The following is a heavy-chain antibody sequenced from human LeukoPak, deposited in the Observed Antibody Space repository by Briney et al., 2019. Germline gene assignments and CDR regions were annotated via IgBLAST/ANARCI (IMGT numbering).Heavy chain of an antibody. CDR2: IYTSGST. V-gene: IGHV4-4*07. Sequence: PSETLSLTCTVSGGSISSYYWSWIRQPAGKGLEWIGRIYTSGSTNYNPSLKSRVTISVDTSKNQFSLKLSSVTAADTAVYYCARRGIVVAPNWFDPWGQGTLVTVSS. D-gene: IGHD2-15*01. CDR3: ARRGIVVAPNWFDP. J-gene: IGHJ5*02. CDR1: GGSISSYY.